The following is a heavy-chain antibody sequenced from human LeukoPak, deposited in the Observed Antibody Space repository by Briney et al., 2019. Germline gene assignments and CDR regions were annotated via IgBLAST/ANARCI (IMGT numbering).Heavy chain of an antibody. CDR1: GFTFSTYS. J-gene: IGHJ4*02. V-gene: IGHV3-21*01. CDR2: ISGSSRYI. D-gene: IGHD4-17*01. CDR3: ARRLNSGDYGNDN. Sequence: GGSLRLSCAASGFTFSTYSMNWVRQAPGKGLEWVSTISGSSRYIYFADSVRGRFTISRDNAKNSVYLQMNSLRAEDTALYYCARRLNSGDYGNDNWGQGTLVTVSS.